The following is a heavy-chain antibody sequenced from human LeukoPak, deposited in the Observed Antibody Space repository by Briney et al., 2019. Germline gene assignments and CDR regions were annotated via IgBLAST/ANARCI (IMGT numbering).Heavy chain of an antibody. Sequence: GGSLRLSCTASGFTFSGHWIHWVRQAPGMGLVWVSRINEHGTDSMYAESVKGRFTISRDNAKNTVYLQMNSLRAEDTAVYYCVRDETLWTLDWWGQGTLVSVSS. D-gene: IGHD1-1*01. V-gene: IGHV3-74*03. CDR2: INEHGTDS. J-gene: IGHJ4*02. CDR3: VRDETLWTLDW. CDR1: GFTFSGHW.